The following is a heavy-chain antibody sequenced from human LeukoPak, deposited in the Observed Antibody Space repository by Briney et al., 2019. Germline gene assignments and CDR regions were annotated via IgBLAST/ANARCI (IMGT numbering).Heavy chain of an antibody. D-gene: IGHD3-22*01. Sequence: GGSLRLSCAASGFTFSNYWMHWVRQAPGKGLVWVSRINSDGRSTTYADSVKGRFTISRDNAKSTLYLQMNRLRAEDTAVYYCARGGSAYSYDFWGQGTLVTVSS. CDR3: ARGGSAYSYDF. CDR1: GFTFSNYW. V-gene: IGHV3-74*01. CDR2: INSDGRST. J-gene: IGHJ4*02.